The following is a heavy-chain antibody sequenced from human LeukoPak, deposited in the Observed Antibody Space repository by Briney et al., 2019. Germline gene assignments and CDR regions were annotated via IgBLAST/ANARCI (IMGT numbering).Heavy chain of an antibody. J-gene: IGHJ3*01. D-gene: IGHD6-19*01. Sequence: GGSLRLSCAASGFTFSDYNFHWVRQPPGKGLEWVAVDGTNGFYADSEKGRFTISRDNSKNTLFLQMDTLRPEDTAMYYCARGKASGEVPVLRPIDALDVWGQGTMVTISS. CDR2: DGTNG. V-gene: IGHV3-30-3*01. CDR1: GFTFSDYN. CDR3: ARGKASGEVPVLRPIDALDV.